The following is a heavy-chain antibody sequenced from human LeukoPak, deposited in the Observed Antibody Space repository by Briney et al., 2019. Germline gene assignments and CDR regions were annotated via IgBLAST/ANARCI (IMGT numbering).Heavy chain of an antibody. V-gene: IGHV3-53*04. J-gene: IGHJ3*02. CDR1: GFTVSSYF. D-gene: IGHD3-22*01. CDR2: IHSGGST. Sequence: GGSLRLSCAASGFTVSSYFMSWVRQAPGKGLEWVSVIHSGGSTLYADSVKGRFTISRHNSKNTLYLQVNSLRAEDTAVYYCAGLVVVNTHDAFDIWGQGTMVTVSS. CDR3: AGLVVVNTHDAFDI.